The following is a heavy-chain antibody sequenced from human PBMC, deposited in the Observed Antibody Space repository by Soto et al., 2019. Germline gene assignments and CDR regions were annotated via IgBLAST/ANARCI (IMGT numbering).Heavy chain of an antibody. CDR1: GYTFTSYG. V-gene: IGHV1-18*04. CDR3: ARQYNYGTSGWYYYYGMDV. Sequence: SVKVSCKASGYTFTSYGISWVRQAPGQGLEWMGWISAYNGNTNYAQKLQGRVTMTTDTSTSTAYMELRSLRSDDTAVYYCARQYNYGTSGWYYYYGMDVWGQATTVTVSS. D-gene: IGHD3-10*01. J-gene: IGHJ6*02. CDR2: ISAYNGNT.